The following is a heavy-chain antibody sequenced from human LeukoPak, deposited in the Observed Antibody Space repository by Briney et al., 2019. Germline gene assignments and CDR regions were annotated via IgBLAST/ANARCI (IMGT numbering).Heavy chain of an antibody. CDR2: IYYSGST. D-gene: IGHD4-23*01. J-gene: IGHJ4*02. V-gene: IGHV4-30-4*08. CDR1: GGSISSGDYY. CDR3: AREAGSLYGGNSRFDY. Sequence: SQTLSLTCTVSGGSISSGDYYWSWIRQPPGKGLEWIGYIYYSGSTYYNPSLKSRVTISVDTSKNQSSLKLSSVTAADTAVYYCAREAGSLYGGNSRFDYWGQGTLVTVSS.